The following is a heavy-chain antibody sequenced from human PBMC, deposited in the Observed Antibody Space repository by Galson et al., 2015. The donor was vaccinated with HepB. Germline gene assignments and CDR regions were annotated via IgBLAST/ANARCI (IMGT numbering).Heavy chain of an antibody. CDR3: AKSPYSSSWGPAFDI. CDR2: VSGSGGST. D-gene: IGHD6-13*01. J-gene: IGHJ3*02. V-gene: IGHV3-23*01. CDR1: GFTFSSYA. Sequence: SLRLSCAASGFTFSSYAMNWVRQAPGKGLEWVSGVSGSGGSTYYADSVKGRFTISRDNSKNTVYLQMNSLRAEDTAVHYCAKSPYSSSWGPAFDIWGQGTLVTVSS.